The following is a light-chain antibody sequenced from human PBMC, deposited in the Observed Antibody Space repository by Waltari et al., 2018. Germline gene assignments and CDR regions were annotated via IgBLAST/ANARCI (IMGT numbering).Light chain of an antibody. V-gene: IGKV1-12*01. CDR3: LQVDSFPRT. J-gene: IGKJ1*01. Sequence: DIQISQSPSSVSASVVSRVTITCRASQGISSRLAWYQQKPGKAPHLLISDSSSLHSGVPSRFSGSGSGTDFTLTISSLQPEDFATYYCLQVDSFPRTFGQGTKVEVK. CDR1: QGISSR. CDR2: DSS.